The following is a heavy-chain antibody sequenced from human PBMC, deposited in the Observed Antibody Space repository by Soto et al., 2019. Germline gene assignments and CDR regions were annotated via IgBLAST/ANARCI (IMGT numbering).Heavy chain of an antibody. CDR3: ARQPFIYCSGGSCQSYYYYYYMDV. D-gene: IGHD2-15*01. CDR1: GGSISSYY. CDR2: IYYSGST. J-gene: IGHJ6*03. V-gene: IGHV4-59*01. Sequence: QVQLQESGPGLVTPSETLSLTCTVSGGSISSYYWSWIRQPPGKGLEWIGYIYYSGSTNYNPSLKSRVTISVDTSKNHFPLKLSPVTAADTAVYYCARQPFIYCSGGSCQSYYYYYYMDVWGKGTTVTVSS.